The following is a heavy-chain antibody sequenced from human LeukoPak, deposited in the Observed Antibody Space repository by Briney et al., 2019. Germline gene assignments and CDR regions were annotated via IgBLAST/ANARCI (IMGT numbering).Heavy chain of an antibody. D-gene: IGHD7-27*01. V-gene: IGHV3-21*01. CDR2: ISSSSSYI. Sequence: GGSLRLSCVVSGFTLSGHSINWVRQAPGKGLEWVSSISSSSSYIYYTDSVKGRFTISRDNAKNSLFLQMNSLSAEDTAVYYCARDLVPGDRAFDIWGQGTMVTVSS. CDR1: GFTLSGHS. J-gene: IGHJ3*02. CDR3: ARDLVPGDRAFDI.